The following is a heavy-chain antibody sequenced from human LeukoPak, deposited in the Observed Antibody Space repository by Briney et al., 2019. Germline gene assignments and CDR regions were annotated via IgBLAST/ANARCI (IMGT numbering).Heavy chain of an antibody. CDR1: GGSISSYY. V-gene: IGHV4-59*01. Sequence: SETLSLTCTVSGGSISSYYWSWIRQPPGKGLEWIGDIYYSGSTNYNPSLKSRVTISVDTSKNQFSLKLSSVTAADTAVYYCARDLAGPFDYWGQGTLVTVSS. D-gene: IGHD1-1*01. CDR3: ARDLAGPFDY. J-gene: IGHJ4*02. CDR2: IYYSGST.